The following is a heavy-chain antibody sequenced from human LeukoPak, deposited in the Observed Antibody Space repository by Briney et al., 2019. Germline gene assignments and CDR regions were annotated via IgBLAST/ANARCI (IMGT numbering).Heavy chain of an antibody. CDR2: ITSTATHT. CDR1: GFTFSGHS. V-gene: IGHV3-21*01. Sequence: GGSLRLSCATSGFTFSGHSMSWVRQAPGKGLEWVSSITSTATHTYYADSVKGRFTISRDNAKNTLYLQMNSLRAEDTAVYYCARGPPYSYGDYWGQGTLVTVSS. CDR3: ARGPPYSYGDY. D-gene: IGHD5-18*01. J-gene: IGHJ4*02.